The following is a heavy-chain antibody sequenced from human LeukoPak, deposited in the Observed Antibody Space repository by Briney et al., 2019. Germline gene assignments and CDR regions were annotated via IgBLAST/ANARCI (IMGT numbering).Heavy chain of an antibody. J-gene: IGHJ4*02. V-gene: IGHV1-8*01. D-gene: IGHD3-3*01. CDR3: AREAIIGVLYD. CDR1: GYTFISYD. CDR2: LNPNSGNT. Sequence: ASVKVSCKASGYTFISYDINWVRQATGQGLEWMGWLNPNSGNTAYAQKFQGRVTITRDTSTSTAYMELSSLRSDDTAVYYCAREAIIGVLYDWGQGTLVTVSS.